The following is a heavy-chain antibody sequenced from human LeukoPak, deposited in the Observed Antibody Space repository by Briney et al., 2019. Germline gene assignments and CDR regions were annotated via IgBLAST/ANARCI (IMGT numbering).Heavy chain of an antibody. CDR3: ARGVYGSGTYYLDS. CDR2: ARDKANSYST. CDR1: GFTFSDHY. V-gene: IGHV3-72*01. D-gene: IGHD3-10*01. J-gene: IGHJ4*02. Sequence: GGSLRLSCAASGFTFSDHYMDWVRQAPGKGLEWVGRARDKANSYSTLYGASVKGRFTISRDDSKESLYLQINSLKTEDTAVYYCARGVYGSGTYYLDSWGQGTRVTVSS.